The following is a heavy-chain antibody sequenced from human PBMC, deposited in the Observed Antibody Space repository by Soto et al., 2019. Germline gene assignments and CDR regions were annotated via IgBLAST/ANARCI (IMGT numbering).Heavy chain of an antibody. CDR1: GFTFSSYG. V-gene: IGHV3-30*18. D-gene: IGHD3-3*01. CDR2: ISYDGSNK. Sequence: VGSLRLSCAASGFTFSSYGMHWVRQAPGKGLEWVAVISYDGSNKYYADSVKGRFTISRDNSKNTLYLQMNSLRAEDTAVYYCAKAPAGSGYYGYGMDVWGQGTTVTVSS. J-gene: IGHJ6*02. CDR3: AKAPAGSGYYGYGMDV.